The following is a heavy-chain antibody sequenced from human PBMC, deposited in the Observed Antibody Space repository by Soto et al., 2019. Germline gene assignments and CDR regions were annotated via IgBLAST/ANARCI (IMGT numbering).Heavy chain of an antibody. J-gene: IGHJ6*02. CDR2: ISLSGSQI. V-gene: IGHV3-21*01. CDR1: GIMYSSYS. D-gene: IGHD2-21*01. Sequence: EVQLVESGGGLGKPGGSVRLSCVGSGIMYSSYSMSWVRQAPGKGLEWVAFISLSGSQINYAASVEGRFTISRDNAKNALYLQMNTVRVEDTAIYYCARVISCGGGTCSSVHQYYGMDVWGPGTTVTVSS. CDR3: ARVISCGGGTCSSVHQYYGMDV.